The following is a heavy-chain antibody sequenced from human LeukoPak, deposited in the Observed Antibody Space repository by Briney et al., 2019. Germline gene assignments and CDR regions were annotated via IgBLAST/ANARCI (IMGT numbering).Heavy chain of an antibody. CDR2: ISRNSGSI. J-gene: IGHJ6*02. Sequence: PGGSLRLSCAASGFIFNDYAMHWVRQAPGKGLEGVSGISRNSGSIGYADSVKGRFTISRDNAKNSLYLQMNSLRGEDTALYYCAKDITYSYGMDVWGQGTTVTVSS. CDR1: GFIFNDYA. D-gene: IGHD2-21*01. V-gene: IGHV3-9*01. CDR3: AKDITYSYGMDV.